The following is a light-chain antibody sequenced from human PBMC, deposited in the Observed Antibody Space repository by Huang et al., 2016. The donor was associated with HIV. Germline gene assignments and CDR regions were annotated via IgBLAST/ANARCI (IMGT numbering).Light chain of an antibody. Sequence: EIVLTQSPATLSLSPGEGATLSCRASQSVGNYLAWYQQKHGQAPSLLIFDTSIRATDVPARFSGSGSGADFTLTISSLEPEDFAVYYCQQRGSWPLTFGGGTRVEMK. CDR2: DTS. CDR1: QSVGNY. V-gene: IGKV3-11*01. J-gene: IGKJ4*01. CDR3: QQRGSWPLT.